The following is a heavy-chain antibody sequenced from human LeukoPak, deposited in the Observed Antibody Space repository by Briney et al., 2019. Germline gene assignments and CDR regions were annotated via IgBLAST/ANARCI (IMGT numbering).Heavy chain of an antibody. Sequence: GVLRLSCAASGFTFSSYWMHWVRQAPGKGLVWVSRINSDGSSTNYADSAKGRFTISRDNAKNTLHLQMNSLRAEDTAVYYCARGARGSGTASDYWGQGTLVTVSS. V-gene: IGHV3-74*01. CDR1: GFTFSSYW. CDR2: INSDGSST. CDR3: ARGARGSGTASDY. J-gene: IGHJ4*02. D-gene: IGHD3-10*01.